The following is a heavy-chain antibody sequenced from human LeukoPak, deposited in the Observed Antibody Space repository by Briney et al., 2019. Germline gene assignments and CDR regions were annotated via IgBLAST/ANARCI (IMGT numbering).Heavy chain of an antibody. Sequence: PGGSLRLSCAASGFTFSDYYMSWVRQAPGKGLEWVSYISSSGSTIYYADSVKGRFTISRDNAKNSLYLQMNSLRAEDTAVYYCARDLDWYSSGWYFHYWGQGTLVTVSS. J-gene: IGHJ4*02. V-gene: IGHV3-11*04. CDR2: ISSSGSTI. D-gene: IGHD6-19*01. CDR1: GFTFSDYY. CDR3: ARDLDWYSSGWYFHY.